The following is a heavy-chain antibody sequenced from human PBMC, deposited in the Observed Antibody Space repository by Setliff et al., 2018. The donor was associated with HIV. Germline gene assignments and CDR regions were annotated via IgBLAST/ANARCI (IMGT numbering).Heavy chain of an antibody. D-gene: IGHD3-22*01. V-gene: IGHV4-39*02. CDR1: GGSISSNSYY. Sequence: SETLSLTCTVSGGSISSNSYYWGWIRQPPGKGLEWIGSIFYSGSSHHNPSLQSRITISIDTSKNQFSLKLSSVTAADTAVYWCVREDSRYHYFDRWGQGTPVTVTS. J-gene: IGHJ4*02. CDR3: VREDSRYHYFDR. CDR2: IFYSGSS.